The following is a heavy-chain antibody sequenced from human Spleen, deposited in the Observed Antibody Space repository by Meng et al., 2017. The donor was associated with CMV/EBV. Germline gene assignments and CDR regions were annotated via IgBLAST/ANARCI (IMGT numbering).Heavy chain of an antibody. D-gene: IGHD3-3*01. CDR1: GASISHNTYF. Sequence: SETLSLTCTVSGASISHNTYFWDWIRQPPGKGLEWIGSISYGGSTLYNSSLKSRVTISLDASKSQFTLRLSSVAAADTAVYFCARIFPSDYYKYDLDVWGQGTTVTSP. V-gene: IGHV4-39*06. CDR3: ARIFPSDYYKYDLDV. CDR2: ISYGGST. J-gene: IGHJ6*03.